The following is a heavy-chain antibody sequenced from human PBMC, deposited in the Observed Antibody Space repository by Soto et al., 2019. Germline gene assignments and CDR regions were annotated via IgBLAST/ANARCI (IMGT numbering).Heavy chain of an antibody. CDR3: ARNYVTTVTTGYHYYYMDV. D-gene: IGHD4-17*01. V-gene: IGHV4-59*01. J-gene: IGHJ6*03. Sequence: SETLSHTCTVSGASISSYYWSWIRQPPGKGLEWIGYIYYSGSTNYNPSLKSRVTISVDTPKNQFSLKLSSVTAADTAVYYCARNYVTTVTTGYHYYYMDVWGKGTTVT. CDR1: GASISSYY. CDR2: IYYSGST.